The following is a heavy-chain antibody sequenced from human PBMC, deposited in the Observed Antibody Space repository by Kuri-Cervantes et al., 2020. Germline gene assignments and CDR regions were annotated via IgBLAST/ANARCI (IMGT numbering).Heavy chain of an antibody. D-gene: IGHD3-22*01. J-gene: IGHJ4*02. CDR2: IYHSGST. V-gene: IGHV4-30-2*02. Sequence: SETLSLTCAVSGGSISSGGYSWSWIRQPPGKGREWIGYIYHSGSTYYNPSLKSRVTISVDTSKNQFSLKLSSVTAADTAVYYCARYYYDSSGYYRFDYWGQGTLVTVSS. CDR3: ARYYYDSSGYYRFDY. CDR1: GGSISSGGYS.